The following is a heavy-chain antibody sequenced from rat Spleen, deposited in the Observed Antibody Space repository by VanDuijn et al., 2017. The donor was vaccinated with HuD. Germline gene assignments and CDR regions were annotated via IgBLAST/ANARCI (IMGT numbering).Heavy chain of an antibody. CDR2: ISYGDSSGHSST. CDR3: TREGYDGTSSGFDY. V-gene: IGHV5-29*01. J-gene: IGHJ2*01. D-gene: IGHD1-12*02. Sequence: EVQLVESGGGLVPPGRSLKLSCAASGFTFSDYGMAWVRQAPTKGLEWVATISYGDSSGHSSTYYRDSVKGRFTISRENAKSTLYLQMNGLKSEDSATYYCTREGYDGTSSGFDYWGQGVMVTVSS. CDR1: GFTFSDYG.